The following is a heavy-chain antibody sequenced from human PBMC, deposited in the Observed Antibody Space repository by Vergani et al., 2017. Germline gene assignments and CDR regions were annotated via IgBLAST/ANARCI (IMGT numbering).Heavy chain of an antibody. CDR3: ARRTTMVRGVLDIARYYFDY. V-gene: IGHV4-39*01. J-gene: IGHJ4*02. CDR2: IYYSGST. Sequence: QLQLQESGPGLVKPSETLSLTCTVSGGYISSSSYYWGWIRQPPGKGLEWIGRIYYSGSTYYNPSLKSRVTISVDTSKNQFSLKMSSVTAADTAVYYFARRTTMVRGVLDIARYYFDYWGQGTLVTVSS. CDR1: GGYISSSSYY. D-gene: IGHD3-10*01.